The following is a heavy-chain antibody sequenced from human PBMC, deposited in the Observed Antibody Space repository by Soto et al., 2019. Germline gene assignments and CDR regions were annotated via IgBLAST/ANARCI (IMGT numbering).Heavy chain of an antibody. V-gene: IGHV1-2*02. D-gene: IGHD3-10*01. CDR2: VNPSNGAT. CDR3: ARDTGNYYGLVSYYGP. J-gene: IGHJ5*02. CDR1: GYTFTGYY. Sequence: EASVKVSCKASGYTFTGYYVHWVRQAPGQGLEWMGWVNPSNGATHYAQNFQGRVSMTRDTSITTAYMELSSLRSDDTAVYCCARDTGNYYGLVSYYGPWGQGTLVTVSS.